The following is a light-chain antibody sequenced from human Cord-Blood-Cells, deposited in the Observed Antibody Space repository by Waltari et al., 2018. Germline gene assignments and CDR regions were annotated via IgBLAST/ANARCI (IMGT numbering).Light chain of an antibody. V-gene: IGLV6-57*02. CDR1: SGSIASNY. Sequence: NFMLTQPHSVSESPGKTVTISCTGSSGSIASNYVQWYQQRPGSAPTTVIYEDNQRPSGLPDRFSGSIDISSNAASLTISGLKTEDEADYYCQSYDRSNWVFGGGTKLTVL. CDR3: QSYDRSNWV. CDR2: EDN. J-gene: IGLJ3*02.